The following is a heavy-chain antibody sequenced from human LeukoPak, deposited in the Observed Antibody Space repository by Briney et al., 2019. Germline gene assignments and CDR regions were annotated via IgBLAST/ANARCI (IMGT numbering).Heavy chain of an antibody. J-gene: IGHJ4*02. CDR2: IYSGGST. Sequence: GGSLRLSCAASGFTVSSNYMSWVRQAPGKGLEWVSVIYSGGSTYYADSVKGRFTISRDNSKNTLYLQMNSLRAEDTAVYYCARDIAVARTVPLNRGQGTLVTVSS. CDR3: ARDIAVARTVPLN. CDR1: GFTVSSNY. D-gene: IGHD6-19*01. V-gene: IGHV3-53*01.